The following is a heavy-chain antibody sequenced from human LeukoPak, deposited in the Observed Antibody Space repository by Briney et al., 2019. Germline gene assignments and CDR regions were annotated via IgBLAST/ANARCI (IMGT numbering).Heavy chain of an antibody. CDR3: ASSQSYYYYYYMDV. V-gene: IGHV1-69*05. CDR2: IIPIFGTA. CDR1: GGTFSSYA. Sequence: ASVKVSCKASGGTFSSYAISWVRQAPGQGLEWMGGIIPIFGTANYAQKFRGRVTITTDESTSTAYMELSSLRSEDTAVYYCASSQSYYYYYYMDVWGKGTTVTVSS. J-gene: IGHJ6*03.